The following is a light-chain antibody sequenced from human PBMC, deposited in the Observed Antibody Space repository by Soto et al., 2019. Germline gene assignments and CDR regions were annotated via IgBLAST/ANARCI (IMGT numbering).Light chain of an antibody. Sequence: DIQVTQSPSTLSASVGDRVTFTCRAGQSISSWLAWYQQKPGRAPKLLIYDASTLESGVPSRFSGSGSGTEFTLTISRLQPDDFATYYGQQYNTYPWTFGQGTKVEIK. CDR1: QSISSW. CDR3: QQYNTYPWT. CDR2: DAS. V-gene: IGKV1-5*01. J-gene: IGKJ1*01.